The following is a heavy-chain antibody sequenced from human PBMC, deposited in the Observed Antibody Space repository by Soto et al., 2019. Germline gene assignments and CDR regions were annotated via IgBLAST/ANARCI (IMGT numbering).Heavy chain of an antibody. J-gene: IGHJ6*02. CDR3: ARGAVYYYYSRWNYYGMDV. Sequence: QVQLVQSGAEVKKPGASVKVSCKASGYTFTGYYMHWVRQAPGQGLEWMGWINPNSGGTNYAQKFQGWVTMTRDTSISTAYMELSRLRSGDTAVYYCARGAVYYYYSRWNYYGMDVWGQGTTVTVSS. CDR2: INPNSGGT. V-gene: IGHV1-2*04. D-gene: IGHD3-22*01. CDR1: GYTFTGYY.